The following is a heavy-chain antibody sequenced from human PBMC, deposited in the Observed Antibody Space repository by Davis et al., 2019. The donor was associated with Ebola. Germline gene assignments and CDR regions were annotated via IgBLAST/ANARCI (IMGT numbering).Heavy chain of an antibody. D-gene: IGHD2-15*01. Sequence: GESLKISCAASGFTVSSNYMTWVRQAPGKGLEWVSGISGSGGSTYYADSVKGRFTISRDNSKNTLFLQMSSLRADDTAVYYCVRSFYAISSWYSGVDNWGQGALVTVSS. CDR1: GFTVSSNY. V-gene: IGHV3-53*05. CDR2: SGSGGST. J-gene: IGHJ4*02. CDR3: VRSFYAISSWYSGVDN.